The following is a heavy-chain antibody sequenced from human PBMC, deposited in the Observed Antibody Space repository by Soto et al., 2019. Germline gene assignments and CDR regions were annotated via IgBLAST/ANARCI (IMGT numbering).Heavy chain of an antibody. CDR2: ISTYNGNT. CDR3: ARRYGIAAAGTYYYYYGMDV. CDR1: GYTFTSYG. J-gene: IGHJ6*02. Sequence: QVQLVQSGAEVKKPGASVKVSCKASGYTFTSYGISWVRQAPGQGLEWMGWISTYNGNTNYAQKLQGRVTMTTDTSTSTAYMALRSLRSDDTAVYYCARRYGIAAAGTYYYYYGMDVWGQGTTVTVSS. V-gene: IGHV1-18*01. D-gene: IGHD6-13*01.